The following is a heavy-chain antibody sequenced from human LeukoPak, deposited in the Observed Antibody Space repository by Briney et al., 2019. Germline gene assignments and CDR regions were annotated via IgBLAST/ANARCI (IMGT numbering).Heavy chain of an antibody. D-gene: IGHD2-2*01. CDR1: GYTFTGYY. V-gene: IGHV1-2*02. J-gene: IGHJ4*02. CDR3: AKDVGEYCSSTNCYASDY. CDR2: INPNSGGT. Sequence: EASVKVSCTASGYTFTGYYIHWVRQAPGQGLEWMGRINPNSGGTNYAQKFQGRVSMTRDTSISTAYMELIRLRSDDTAVYYCAKDVGEYCSSTNCYASDYWGQGTLVTVSS.